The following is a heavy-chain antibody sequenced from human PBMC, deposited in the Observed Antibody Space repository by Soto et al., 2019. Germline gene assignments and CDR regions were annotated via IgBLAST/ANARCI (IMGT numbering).Heavy chain of an antibody. J-gene: IGHJ4*02. CDR2: ISSTTNYI. CDR1: RFTFTRYS. V-gene: IGHV3-21*06. CDR3: ARESEDLTSNFDY. Sequence: GGSLRLSCAASRFTFTRYSMNWVRQAPGEGLEWVSSISSTTNYIYYGDSMKGRFTISRDNAKNSLYLEMNSLRAEDTAVYYCARESEDLTSNFDYWGQGTLVTVSS.